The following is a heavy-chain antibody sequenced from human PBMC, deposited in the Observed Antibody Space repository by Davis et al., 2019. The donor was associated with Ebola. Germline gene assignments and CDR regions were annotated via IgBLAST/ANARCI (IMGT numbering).Heavy chain of an antibody. CDR3: ARDWELIAAHWYFDL. J-gene: IGHJ2*01. CDR2: ISSSSYI. V-gene: IGHV3-21*01. CDR1: GFTFSSYS. D-gene: IGHD6-13*01. Sequence: GESLKISCAASGFTFSSYSMNWVRQAPGKGLEWVSSISSSSYIYYADSVKGRFTISRDNAKNSLYLQMNSLRAEDTAVYYCARDWELIAAHWYFDLWGRGTLVTVSS.